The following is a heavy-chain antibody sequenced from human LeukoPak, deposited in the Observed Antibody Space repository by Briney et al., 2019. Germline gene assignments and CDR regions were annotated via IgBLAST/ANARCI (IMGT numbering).Heavy chain of an antibody. Sequence: SETLSLTCAVYGGSFSGYYWSWIGPPPGKGLEWIGEINPGGSTNYIPSLKSRVTISADTSKNQFSLKLSSVTAADTAVYYCAGGRPSGGAAAVHYWGQGTLVTVSS. CDR1: GGSFSGYY. CDR2: INPGGST. V-gene: IGHV4-34*01. D-gene: IGHD6-13*01. J-gene: IGHJ4*02. CDR3: AGGRPSGGAAAVHY.